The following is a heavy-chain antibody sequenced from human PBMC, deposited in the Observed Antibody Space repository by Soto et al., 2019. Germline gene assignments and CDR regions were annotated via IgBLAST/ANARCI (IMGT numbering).Heavy chain of an antibody. CDR2: IYYSGST. V-gene: IGHV4-61*01. CDR3: ARAGFWSGPGGLACEC. D-gene: IGHD3-3*01. CDR1: VGSVSSGSYY. Sequence: WETLSLTCTFSVGSVSSGSYYCSWIRQPPWKGLEWIGYIYYSGSTNYNPSLKSRVTISVDTSKNQFSLKLSSVTAADTAVYYCARAGFWSGPGGLACECWGQGTLVSVSS. J-gene: IGHJ4*02.